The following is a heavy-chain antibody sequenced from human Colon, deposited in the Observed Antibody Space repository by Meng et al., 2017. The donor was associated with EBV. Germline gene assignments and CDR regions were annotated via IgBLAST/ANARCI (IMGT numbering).Heavy chain of an antibody. J-gene: IGHJ5*02. CDR1: ADSVATGRYY. CDR3: ARVSGRSFDP. V-gene: IGHV4-61*01. CDR2: IYYIGGT. D-gene: IGHD3-10*01. Sequence: HLQGPGPGLVKPSAPLSLTSTVSADSVATGRYYLNWIRQPPGKGLEWIAYIYYIGGTNYNPSLKSRLTISLDTSKNQLSLSLRSVTAADTAVDYCARVSGRSFDPWGQGTLVTVSS.